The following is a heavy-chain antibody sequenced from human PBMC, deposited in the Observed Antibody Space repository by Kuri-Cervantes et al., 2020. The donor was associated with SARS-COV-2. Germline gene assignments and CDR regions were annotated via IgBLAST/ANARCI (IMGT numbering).Heavy chain of an antibody. CDR3: AKDLEGYCDRSTCYSLGGPLVFEF. V-gene: IGHV3-30*04. CDR2: ISYDGTNK. CDR1: GFSFTKYA. Sequence: GESLKISCAASGFSFTKYAMHWVRQAPGKGLEWVAVISYDGTNKYYADSVKGRFSISRDNSKNTLHLQMNRLRPEDTAVYYCAKDLEGYCDRSTCYSLGGPLVFEFWGQGTMVTVSS. J-gene: IGHJ3*01. D-gene: IGHD2-21*02.